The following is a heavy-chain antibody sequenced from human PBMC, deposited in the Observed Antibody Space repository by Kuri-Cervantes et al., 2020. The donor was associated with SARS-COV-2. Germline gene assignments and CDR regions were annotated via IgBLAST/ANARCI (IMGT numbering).Heavy chain of an antibody. J-gene: IGHJ4*02. CDR1: GYSFTSYW. CDR2: IYTGDYDT. Sequence: GESLKIFCQSSGYSFTSYWSGWVRQVPGKGLEWMGIIYTGDYDTKYSPSFQGQVTILVDKAISTAYLQWSSLKASETAMYYCARFSYCSSTSCYKGGLGYWGQGTLVTVSS. V-gene: IGHV5-51*01. CDR3: ARFSYCSSTSCYKGGLGY. D-gene: IGHD2-2*02.